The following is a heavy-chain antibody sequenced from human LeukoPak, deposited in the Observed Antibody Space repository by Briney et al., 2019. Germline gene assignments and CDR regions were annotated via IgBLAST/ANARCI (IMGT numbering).Heavy chain of an antibody. CDR2: ISGSGGST. Sequence: PGGSLRLSCAASGFTFSSYAMSWVRQAPGKGLEWVSAISGSGGSTYYADSVKGRFTISRDNSKNTLYPQMNSLRAEDTAVYYCAKGIAVAGYFDYWGQGTLVTVSS. D-gene: IGHD6-19*01. CDR1: GFTFSSYA. J-gene: IGHJ4*02. V-gene: IGHV3-23*01. CDR3: AKGIAVAGYFDY.